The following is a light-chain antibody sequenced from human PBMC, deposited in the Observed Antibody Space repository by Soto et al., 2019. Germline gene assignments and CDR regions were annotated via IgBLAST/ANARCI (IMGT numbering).Light chain of an antibody. J-gene: IGLJ1*01. CDR1: SSNVGAYNY. CDR3: SSYTSSSTYV. CDR2: EVS. V-gene: IGLV2-14*01. Sequence: QSALTQPASVFGSPGRSITISSTGTSSNVGAYNYVSWYQQRPGKAPKLMIFEVSNRPSGVSNRFSGSKSGNTASLTISGLQAEDEADYYCSSYTSSSTYVFGTGTKVTVL.